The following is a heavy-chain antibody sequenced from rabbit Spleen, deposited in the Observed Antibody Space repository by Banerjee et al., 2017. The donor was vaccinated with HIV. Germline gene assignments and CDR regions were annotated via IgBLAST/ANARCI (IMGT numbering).Heavy chain of an antibody. CDR2: IYTSSGNS. Sequence: QSLEESGGGLVQPGASLTLTCTASGFSFSSSDYMCWVRQAPGKGLEWIACIYTSSGNSYYASWAKGRFTISKTSSTTVTLQTTSLTAADTATYFCARSDGNIFSAYPLWGPGTLVTVS. CDR3: ARSDGNIFSAYPL. V-gene: IGHV1S40*01. CDR1: GFSFSSSDY. J-gene: IGHJ4*01. D-gene: IGHD1-1*01.